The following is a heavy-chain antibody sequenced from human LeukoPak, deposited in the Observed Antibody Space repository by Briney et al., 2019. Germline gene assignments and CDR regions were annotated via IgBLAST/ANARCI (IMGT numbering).Heavy chain of an antibody. D-gene: IGHD1-26*01. CDR1: GFTFSSYE. J-gene: IGHJ3*02. CDR2: IRYGGGTI. CDR3: ARDFSTWEHGAFDI. Sequence: GGSLRLSCAASGFTFSSYEMNWVRQAPGKGLEWVAYIRYGGGTIYYADSVQGRFTISRDNAKNSLYLQMNSLRDEDTAVYYCARDFSTWEHGAFDIWGQGTMVTVSS. V-gene: IGHV3-48*02.